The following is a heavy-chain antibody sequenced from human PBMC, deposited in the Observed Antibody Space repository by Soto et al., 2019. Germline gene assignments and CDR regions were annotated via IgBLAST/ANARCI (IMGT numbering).Heavy chain of an antibody. V-gene: IGHV1-69*13. D-gene: IGHD3-10*01. CDR2: IIPIFGTA. J-gene: IGHJ5*02. Sequence: ASVKVSCKASGGTFSSYAISWVRQAPGQGLEWMGGIIPIFGTANYAQKFQGRVTITADESTSTAYMELSSLRSEDTAVYYCARDLRPNGITVNWFDPWGQGTLVTVSS. CDR1: GGTFSSYA. CDR3: ARDLRPNGITVNWFDP.